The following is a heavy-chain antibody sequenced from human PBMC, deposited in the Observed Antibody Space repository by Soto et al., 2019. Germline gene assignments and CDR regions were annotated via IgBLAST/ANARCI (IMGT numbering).Heavy chain of an antibody. V-gene: IGHV3-64D*08. Sequence: GGSLRLSCSASGFTFSSYAMHWVRQAPGKGLEYVSAISSNGGSTYYADSVKGRFTISRDNSKNTLYLQMSSPRAEDTAVYYCAKDLGGSCYDYWGQGTLVTVSS. CDR1: GFTFSSYA. CDR3: AKDLGGSCYDY. CDR2: ISSNGGST. D-gene: IGHD1-26*01. J-gene: IGHJ4*02.